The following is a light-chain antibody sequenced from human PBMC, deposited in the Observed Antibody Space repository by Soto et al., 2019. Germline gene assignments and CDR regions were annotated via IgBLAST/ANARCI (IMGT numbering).Light chain of an antibody. Sequence: QSALPQPRSVSGSPGQSVTISCTGTSSDVGGYNFVSWYQQHPGKAPKLMIYDVSKRPSGVPDRFSGSKSGNTAALTISGLQAEDEADYYCCPYAGSYTPYVFGTGTKLTVL. CDR2: DVS. CDR1: SSDVGGYNF. J-gene: IGLJ1*01. V-gene: IGLV2-11*01. CDR3: CPYAGSYTPYV.